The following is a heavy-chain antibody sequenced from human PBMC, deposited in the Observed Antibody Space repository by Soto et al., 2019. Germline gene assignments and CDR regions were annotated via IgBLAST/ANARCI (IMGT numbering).Heavy chain of an antibody. J-gene: IGHJ4*02. D-gene: IGHD3-16*02. CDR2: ISYDGSNK. Sequence: ESGGGVVQPGRSLRLSCAASGFTFSSYGMHWVRQAPGKGLEWVAVISYDGSNKYYADSVKGRFTISRDNSKNTLYLQMNSLRAEDTAVYYCAKADYRYAVTPSDYWGQGTLVTVSS. V-gene: IGHV3-30*18. CDR1: GFTFSSYG. CDR3: AKADYRYAVTPSDY.